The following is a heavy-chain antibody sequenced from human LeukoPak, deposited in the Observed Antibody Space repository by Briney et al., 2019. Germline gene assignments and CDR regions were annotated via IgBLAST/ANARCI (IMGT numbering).Heavy chain of an antibody. CDR3: ARSPPGYSSGWYAY. J-gene: IGHJ4*02. Sequence: GGSLRLSCAASGFTFNSYSMNWVRQAPGKGLEWVSSISGSNSYIYYADSVKGRFTISRDNAKNSLYLQMNSLRAEDTAVYYCARSPPGYSSGWYAYWGQGTLVTVSS. CDR2: ISGSNSYI. V-gene: IGHV3-21*01. D-gene: IGHD6-19*01. CDR1: GFTFNSYS.